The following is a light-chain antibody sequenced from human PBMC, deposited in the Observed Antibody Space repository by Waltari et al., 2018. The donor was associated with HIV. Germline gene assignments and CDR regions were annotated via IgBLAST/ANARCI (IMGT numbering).Light chain of an antibody. CDR2: EDN. CDR3: QSYDTSNPVV. CDR1: RGSIARNY. J-gene: IGLJ2*01. Sequence: NFMLTQPHSVSESPGKTVTISCPRRRGSIARNYVQWYQQRPGSAPTTVIYEDNQRPSGVPDRFSGSIDSSSNSASLTISGLKTEDEADYYCQSYDTSNPVVFGGGTKLTVL. V-gene: IGLV6-57*04.